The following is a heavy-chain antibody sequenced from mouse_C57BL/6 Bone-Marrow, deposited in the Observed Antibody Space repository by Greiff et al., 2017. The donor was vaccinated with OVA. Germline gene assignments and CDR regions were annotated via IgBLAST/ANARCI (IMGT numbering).Heavy chain of an antibody. CDR1: GYTFTDYE. CDR2: IDPETGGT. CDR3: TRKWLRDY. J-gene: IGHJ2*01. Sequence: VQLQQSGAELVRPGASVTLSCKASGYTFTDYEMHWVKQTPVHGLEWIGAIDPETGGTAYNQKFKGKATLTADKSSSTAYMELRSLTSEDSAVYYCTRKWLRDYWGQGTALTVSS. V-gene: IGHV1-15*01. D-gene: IGHD2-2*01.